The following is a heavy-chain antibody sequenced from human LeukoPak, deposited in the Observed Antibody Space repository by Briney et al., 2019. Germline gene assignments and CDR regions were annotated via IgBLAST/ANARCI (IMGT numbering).Heavy chain of an antibody. CDR2: IYYSGST. Sequence: SETLSLTCTVSGGSISSYYWSWIRQRPGKGLEWIGYIYYSGSTNYNPSLKSRVTISVDTSKNQFSLKLSSVTAADTAVYYCARGPSTYYDFWSGSGTYYMDVWGKGTKVTVSS. J-gene: IGHJ6*03. CDR1: GGSISSYY. V-gene: IGHV4-59*01. CDR3: ARGPSTYYDFWSGSGTYYMDV. D-gene: IGHD3-3*01.